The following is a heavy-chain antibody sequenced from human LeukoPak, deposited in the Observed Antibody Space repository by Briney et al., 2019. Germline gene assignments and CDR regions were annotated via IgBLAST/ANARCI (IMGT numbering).Heavy chain of an antibody. CDR3: ARDKILWFRELLGY. D-gene: IGHD3-10*01. Sequence: ASVTVSCKASGYTFTGYYMHWVRQAPGQGLEWMGWINPNSGGTNYAQKFQGRVTMTRDTSISTAYMELSRLRSDDPAVYYCARDKILWFRELLGYWGQGTLVTVSS. CDR2: INPNSGGT. CDR1: GYTFTGYY. J-gene: IGHJ4*02. V-gene: IGHV1-2*02.